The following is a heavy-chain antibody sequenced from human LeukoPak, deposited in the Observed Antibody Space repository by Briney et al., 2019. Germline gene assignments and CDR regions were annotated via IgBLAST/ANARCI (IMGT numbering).Heavy chain of an antibody. CDR1: GFTFSSYG. D-gene: IGHD3-10*01. V-gene: IGHV3-7*01. CDR3: VRGNYGSGGPY. J-gene: IGHJ4*02. Sequence: GGSLRLSCAASGFTFSSYGMHWVRRPPGEGLEWVADINPDGSEKHFVDSVKGRFTISRDNAKNSLYLQMNSLRAEDTAVYYCVRGNYGSGGPYWGQGTLVTVSS. CDR2: INPDGSEK.